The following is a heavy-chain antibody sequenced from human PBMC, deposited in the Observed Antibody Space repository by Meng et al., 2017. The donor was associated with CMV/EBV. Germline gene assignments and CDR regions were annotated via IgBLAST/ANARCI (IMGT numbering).Heavy chain of an antibody. J-gene: IGHJ4*02. CDR2: ISWNSGSI. CDR1: GFTFDDYA. Sequence: GESLRLSCAASGFTFDDYAMHWVRQAPGKGLEWVSGISWNSGSIGYADSVKGRFTISRDNAKNSLYLQMNSLRAEDTALYYCAKGDGAGTAYYFDYWGQGTLVTVSS. CDR3: AKGDGAGTAYYFDY. D-gene: IGHD6-13*01. V-gene: IGHV3-9*01.